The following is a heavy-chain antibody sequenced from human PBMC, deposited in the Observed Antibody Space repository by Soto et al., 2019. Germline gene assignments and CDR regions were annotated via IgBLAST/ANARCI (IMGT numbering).Heavy chain of an antibody. Sequence: GGSLRLSCAASGFTFSSYGMHWVRQAPGKGLEWVAVIWYDGSNKYYADSVKGRFTISRGNSKNTPYLQMNSLRAEDTAVYYCARTCSGGSCYSYYYYYYGMDVWGQGTAVTVSS. V-gene: IGHV3-33*01. J-gene: IGHJ6*02. D-gene: IGHD2-15*01. CDR3: ARTCSGGSCYSYYYYYYGMDV. CDR2: IWYDGSNK. CDR1: GFTFSSYG.